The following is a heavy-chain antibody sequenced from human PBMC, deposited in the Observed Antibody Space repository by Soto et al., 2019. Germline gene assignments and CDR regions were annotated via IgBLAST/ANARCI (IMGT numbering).Heavy chain of an antibody. CDR2: IYYTGSI. CDR3: ASRPVAKYYFDY. V-gene: IGHV4-39*01. D-gene: IGHD2-15*01. Sequence: PSETLSLTFTVSGGSISSSSYYWGWIRQPPGEGLEWIGSIYYTGSIYDNRSLRSRVTISVDTSKNQFSLKLRSVTAADTAVYFCASRPVAKYYFDYWGQGTPVTVSS. CDR1: GGSISSSSYY. J-gene: IGHJ4*02.